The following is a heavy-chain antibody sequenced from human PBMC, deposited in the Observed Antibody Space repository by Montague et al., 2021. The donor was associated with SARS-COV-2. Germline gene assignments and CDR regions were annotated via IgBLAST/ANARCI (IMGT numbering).Heavy chain of an antibody. CDR1: GSIFSTSW. J-gene: IGHJ4*02. CDR2: IREDGGEA. CDR3: ASGGRMYSAYTYFDF. Sequence: SLRLSCAASGSIFSTSWMSWVRQAPGKGLEWVANIREDGGEAYYANSVKGRFTISRDRKSLYLQMSSLRGEDTAIYYCASGGRMYSAYTYFDFWGQGTLVTVSS. D-gene: IGHD5-12*01. V-gene: IGHV3-7*05.